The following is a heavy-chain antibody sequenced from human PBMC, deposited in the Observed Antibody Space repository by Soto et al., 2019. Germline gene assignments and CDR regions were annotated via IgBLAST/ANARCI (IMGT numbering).Heavy chain of an antibody. D-gene: IGHD3-3*02. Sequence: SETLSLTCTVSGGSISSSSYYWGWIRQPPGKGLEWIGSIYYSGSTYYNPSLKSRVTISVDPSKNQFSLKLSSVTAADTAVYSCATLALAHFWSGYYTDYWGQGTLVTVSS. CDR1: GGSISSSSYY. J-gene: IGHJ4*02. V-gene: IGHV4-39*01. CDR2: IYYSGST. CDR3: ATLALAHFWSGYYTDY.